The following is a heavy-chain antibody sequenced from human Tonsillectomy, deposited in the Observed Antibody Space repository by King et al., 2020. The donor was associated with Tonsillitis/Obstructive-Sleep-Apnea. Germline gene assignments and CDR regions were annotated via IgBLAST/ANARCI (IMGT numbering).Heavy chain of an antibody. Sequence: VQLVESGGGLVKPGGSLRLSCAASGFTFSDAWMSWVRQAPGKGLEWVGRIKSKIDGGTTDYAAPVKSRFTISRDDSKNTLYLLMNSLEIEDTAVYYCTTLGNYHSSGSNFDYWGQGTLVTVSS. V-gene: IGHV3-15*01. CDR2: IKSKIDGGTT. D-gene: IGHD3-22*01. CDR3: TTLGNYHSSGSNFDY. J-gene: IGHJ4*02. CDR1: GFTFSDAW.